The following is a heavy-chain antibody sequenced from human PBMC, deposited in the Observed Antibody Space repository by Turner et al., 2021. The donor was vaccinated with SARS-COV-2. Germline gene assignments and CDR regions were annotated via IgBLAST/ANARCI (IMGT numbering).Heavy chain of an antibody. CDR3: AQAGLEISSHFDY. J-gene: IGHJ4*02. CDR1: GFTFSSYA. CDR2: ISGSGVST. D-gene: IGHD3-3*01. V-gene: IGHV3-23*01. Sequence: EVQLLESGGGLVQPGTSLRLSCAASGFTFSSYAMSWVRQAPGMGLAWVSAISGSGVSTYYAATVKGKFTISRDKSKNTLNLQMNSLRAEDTAVYYCAQAGLEISSHFDYWGQGNLVTVSS.